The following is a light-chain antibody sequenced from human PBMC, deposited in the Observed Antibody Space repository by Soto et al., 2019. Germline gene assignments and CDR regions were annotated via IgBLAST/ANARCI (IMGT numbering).Light chain of an antibody. Sequence: IQMTQSPSTVSASVGDSVTITCRASQSITTWLAWYQQRPGKAPKLLIYDVSSLQSGVPSRFSGSGSGTEFTLTISSLQPDDFATYYCQHYKMYSPWTCGQGTKG. CDR2: DVS. J-gene: IGKJ1*01. CDR1: QSITTW. V-gene: IGKV1-5*01. CDR3: QHYKMYSPWT.